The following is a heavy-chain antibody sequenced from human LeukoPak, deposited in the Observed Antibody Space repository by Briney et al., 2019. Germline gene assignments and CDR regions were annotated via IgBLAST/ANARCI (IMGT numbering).Heavy chain of an antibody. CDR1: GFTFSSYA. CDR3: ARGRDYGDYVDY. V-gene: IGHV3-30-3*01. D-gene: IGHD4-17*01. Sequence: PGGSLRHSCAASGFTFSSYAMHWVRQAPGKGLEWVAVISYDGSNKYYADSVKGRFTISRDNSKNTLYLQMNSLRAEDTAVYYCARGRDYGDYVDYWGQGTLVTVSS. CDR2: ISYDGSNK. J-gene: IGHJ4*02.